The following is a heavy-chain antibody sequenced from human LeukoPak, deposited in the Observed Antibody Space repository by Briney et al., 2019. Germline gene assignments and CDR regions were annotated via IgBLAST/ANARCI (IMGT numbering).Heavy chain of an antibody. D-gene: IGHD3-22*01. CDR2: IYTSGST. CDR3: ARDGQYYYDSSGYYSAPFDY. CDR1: GGSISSYY. Sequence: SETLSLTCTVSGGSISSYYWSWIRQPAGKGLEWIGRIYTSGSTNYNPSLKSRVTMSADTSKNQFSLKLSSVTAADTAVYYCARDGQYYYDSSGYYSAPFDYWGQGTLVTVSS. V-gene: IGHV4-4*07. J-gene: IGHJ4*02.